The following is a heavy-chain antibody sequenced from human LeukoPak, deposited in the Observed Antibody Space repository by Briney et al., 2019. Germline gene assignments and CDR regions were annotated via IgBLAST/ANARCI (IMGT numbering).Heavy chain of an antibody. Sequence: SETLSLTCTVSGGSISSSSYYWGWIRQPPGKGLEWIGSIYYSGSTYYNPSLKSRVTISVDTSKNQFSLKLSSVTAADTAVYYCAREQVVAATPKAFDYWGQGTLVTVSS. CDR1: GGSISSSSYY. CDR3: AREQVVAATPKAFDY. CDR2: IYYSGST. J-gene: IGHJ4*02. V-gene: IGHV4-39*07. D-gene: IGHD2-15*01.